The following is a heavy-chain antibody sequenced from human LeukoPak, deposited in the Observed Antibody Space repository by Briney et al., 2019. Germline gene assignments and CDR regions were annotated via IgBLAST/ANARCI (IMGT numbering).Heavy chain of an antibody. Sequence: ASVKVSCKASGYTFTSNAMHWVRQAPGQRLEWMGWINAGNGNTKYAQKFQGRATITRDTSASTAYMELSSLRSEDTAVYYCASTIAVAGKYSFDYWGQGTLVTVSS. J-gene: IGHJ4*02. V-gene: IGHV1-3*01. CDR1: GYTFTSNA. CDR3: ASTIAVAGKYSFDY. CDR2: INAGNGNT. D-gene: IGHD6-19*01.